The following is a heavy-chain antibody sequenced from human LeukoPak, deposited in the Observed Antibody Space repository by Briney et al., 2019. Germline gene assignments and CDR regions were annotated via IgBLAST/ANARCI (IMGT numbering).Heavy chain of an antibody. Sequence: SETLSLTCAVYGGSFSGYYWSWIRQPPGKGLEWIGYIYYSGSTNYNPSLKSRVTISVDTSKNQFSLKLSSVTAADTAVYYCARDQERYCSSTSCYYYGMDVWGQGTTVTVSS. V-gene: IGHV4-59*01. J-gene: IGHJ6*02. CDR2: IYYSGST. CDR1: GGSFSGYY. CDR3: ARDQERYCSSTSCYYYGMDV. D-gene: IGHD2-2*01.